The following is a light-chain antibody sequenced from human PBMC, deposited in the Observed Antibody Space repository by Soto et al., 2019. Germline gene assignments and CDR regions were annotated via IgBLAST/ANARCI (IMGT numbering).Light chain of an antibody. J-gene: IGLJ2*01. CDR1: DANIGAGYD. V-gene: IGLV1-40*01. Sequence: QAVVTQPPSVSGAPGQSVTISCTGSDANIGAGYDVHWYRQIPGTAPNLLIYTDQNRPSGIPDRFSASRSATSASLAITGLQPEDEADYYCQSYDTSLGDVVFGGGTKVTVL. CDR3: QSYDTSLGDVV. CDR2: TDQ.